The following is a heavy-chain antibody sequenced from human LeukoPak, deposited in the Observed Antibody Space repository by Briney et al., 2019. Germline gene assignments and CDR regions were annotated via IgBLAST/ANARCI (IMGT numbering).Heavy chain of an antibody. Sequence: SETLSLTCAVYGGSFSGYYWSWIRQPPGKGLEWIGEINHSGSTNYNPSLKSRVTISVDTSKNQFSLKLNSVTAADTAMYYCARRGYSGYEYTFDIWGQGKMVTVSS. D-gene: IGHD5-12*01. J-gene: IGHJ3*02. CDR1: GGSFSGYY. CDR3: ARRGYSGYEYTFDI. V-gene: IGHV4-34*01. CDR2: INHSGST.